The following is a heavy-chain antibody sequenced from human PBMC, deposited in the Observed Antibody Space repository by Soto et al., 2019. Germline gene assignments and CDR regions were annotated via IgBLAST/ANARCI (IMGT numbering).Heavy chain of an antibody. J-gene: IGHJ4*02. CDR1: GYTFTSYG. CDR2: ISAYNGNT. Sequence: ASVKVSCKASGYTFTSYGISWVRQAPGQGLEWMGWISAYNGNTNYAQKLQGRVTMTTDTSTGTAYMELRSLRSDDTAVYYCARNLWSGYYLHYWGQGTLVTVSS. D-gene: IGHD3-3*01. V-gene: IGHV1-18*01. CDR3: ARNLWSGYYLHY.